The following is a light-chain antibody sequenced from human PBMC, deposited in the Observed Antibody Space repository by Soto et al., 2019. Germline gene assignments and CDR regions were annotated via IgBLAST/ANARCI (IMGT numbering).Light chain of an antibody. CDR3: GAWDDSLNVYV. J-gene: IGLJ1*01. Sequence: QSVLTQPPSVSAAPGQDVTISCSGSSSNLAYNSLSWYQQLPGTAPKLLTYDDNKRPSGIPARFSGSKSGTSATLGITGLETGDEADYYCGAWDDSLNVYVFGSGTKLTVL. CDR1: SSNLAYNS. CDR2: DDN. V-gene: IGLV1-51*01.